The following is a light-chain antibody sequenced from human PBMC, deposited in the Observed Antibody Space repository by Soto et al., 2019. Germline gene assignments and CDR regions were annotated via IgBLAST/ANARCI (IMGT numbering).Light chain of an antibody. CDR3: QQDFKLPIT. Sequence: SPWERATLSCRASQSVSSDYLSWYQQSPGQAPRLLIYGASTRATGIPARFSGSGSGTDFTLTVSSLQPEDFAIYYCQQDFKLPITFGQGTRLEIK. V-gene: IGKV3D-7*01. J-gene: IGKJ5*01. CDR2: GAS. CDR1: QSVSSDY.